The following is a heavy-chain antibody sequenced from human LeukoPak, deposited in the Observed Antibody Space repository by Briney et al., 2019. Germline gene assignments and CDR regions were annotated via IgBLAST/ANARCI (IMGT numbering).Heavy chain of an antibody. J-gene: IGHJ4*02. D-gene: IGHD6-19*01. CDR1: GFTFSSYG. CDR3: AKGIAVAGTSDFDY. Sequence: GRSLRLSCAASGFTFSSYGMHWVRQAPGKGLEWVAVISYDGNNKYYADSVKGRFTISRDNSKNTLYLQMNSLRAEDTAVYYCAKGIAVAGTSDFDYWGQGTLVTVSS. CDR2: ISYDGNNK. V-gene: IGHV3-30*18.